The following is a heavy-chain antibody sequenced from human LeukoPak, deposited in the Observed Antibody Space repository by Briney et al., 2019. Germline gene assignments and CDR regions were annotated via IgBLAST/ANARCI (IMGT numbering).Heavy chain of an antibody. V-gene: IGHV4-4*07. D-gene: IGHD1-7*01. CDR3: ARIITGTTTAFDI. CDR2: VYSSGTT. CDR1: GVSISGYY. J-gene: IGHJ3*02. Sequence: KPSETLSLTCTVAGVSISGYYWSWIRQPAGKGLEWIGRVYSSGTTHYNPSLKSRVTMSLDTSKNQFSLKLNSVTAADTAVYYCARIITGTTTAFDIWGQGTTVTVSS.